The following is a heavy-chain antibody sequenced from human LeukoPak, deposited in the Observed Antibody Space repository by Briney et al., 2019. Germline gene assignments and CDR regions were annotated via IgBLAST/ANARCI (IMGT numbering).Heavy chain of an antibody. V-gene: IGHV4-59*01. J-gene: IGHJ5*02. CDR3: ARVIREWERPGWFDP. CDR2: IYYSGST. Sequence: SETLSLTCTVSRGSISSYYWSWVRQPPGKGLEWVGYIYYSGSTNYYPSLKSRVTISVDTSKNQFSLKLSSVTAADTAVYYCARVIREWERPGWFDPWGQGTLVTVSS. CDR1: RGSISSYY. D-gene: IGHD1-26*01.